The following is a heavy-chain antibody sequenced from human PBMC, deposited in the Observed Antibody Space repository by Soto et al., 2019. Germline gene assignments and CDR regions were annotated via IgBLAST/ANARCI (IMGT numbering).Heavy chain of an antibody. J-gene: IGHJ4*02. V-gene: IGHV3-9*01. CDR3: AKRDGNNWDFDH. CDR2: ITWDSNTI. CDR1: GFTFGDYG. Sequence: PGGSLRLSCAASGFTFGDYGMHWVRRAPGKGLEWVSGITWDSNTIAYADSVKGRFTISRDNAKNSGYLQMNSLRSEDTALYYCAKRDGNNWDFDHWGQGTQVTVSS. D-gene: IGHD1-20*01.